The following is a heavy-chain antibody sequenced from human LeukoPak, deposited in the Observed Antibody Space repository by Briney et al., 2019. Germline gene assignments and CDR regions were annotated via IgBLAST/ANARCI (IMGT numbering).Heavy chain of an antibody. Sequence: GSLRLSCVASGFTFSYYAMHWVRQAPGKGLEWVAVISYDGSNKYYADSVKGRFTISRDNSKNTLHLQMNSLRAEDTAVYYCARCYDSSGIFDYWGQGTLVTVSS. J-gene: IGHJ4*02. D-gene: IGHD3-22*01. CDR3: ARCYDSSGIFDY. CDR2: ISYDGSNK. CDR1: GFTFSYYA. V-gene: IGHV3-30-3*01.